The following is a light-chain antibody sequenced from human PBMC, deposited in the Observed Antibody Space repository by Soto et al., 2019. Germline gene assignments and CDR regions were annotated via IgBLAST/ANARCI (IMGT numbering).Light chain of an antibody. CDR2: AAS. Sequence: DIQMTQSPSSLSASVGDRVTITCQASQDISNYLNWYQQKPGKAPKLLIYAASTLASGVPSRFSGSGSGTDFTFTISSLQSEDIATYYCQQYYNVPITFGQGTRLEIK. CDR1: QDISNY. J-gene: IGKJ5*01. V-gene: IGKV1-33*01. CDR3: QQYYNVPIT.